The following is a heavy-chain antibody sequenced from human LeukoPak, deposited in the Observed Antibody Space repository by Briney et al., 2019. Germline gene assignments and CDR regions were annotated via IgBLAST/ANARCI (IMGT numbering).Heavy chain of an antibody. CDR3: AGVRAAAGFDP. V-gene: IGHV3-21*03. CDR1: GFTFSSYS. J-gene: IGHJ5*02. CDR2: ISSSSSYI. Sequence: PGGSLRLSCAASGFTFSSYSMNWVRQAPGKGLEWVSSISSSSSYIYYADSVKGRFTISRDNAKNTLYLQMNSLRAEDTAVYYCAGVRAAAGFDPWGQGTLVTVSS. D-gene: IGHD6-13*01.